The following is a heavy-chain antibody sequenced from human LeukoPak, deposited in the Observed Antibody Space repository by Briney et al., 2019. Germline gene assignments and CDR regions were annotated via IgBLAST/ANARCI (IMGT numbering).Heavy chain of an antibody. CDR2: INAGNGNT. J-gene: IGHJ6*03. CDR3: ARGNPVTSMVYALITPREKHENYYYMDV. V-gene: IGHV1-3*01. CDR1: GYTFTSYA. D-gene: IGHD2-8*01. Sequence: ASVKVSCKASGYTFTSYAMHWVRQAPGQRLEWMGWINAGNGNTKYSQKFQGRVTITADESTSTAYMELSSLRSEDTAVYYCARGNPVTSMVYALITPREKHENYYYMDVWGKGTTVTVSS.